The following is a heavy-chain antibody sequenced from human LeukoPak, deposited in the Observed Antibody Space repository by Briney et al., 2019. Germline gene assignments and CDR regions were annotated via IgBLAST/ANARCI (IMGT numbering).Heavy chain of an antibody. V-gene: IGHV3-23*01. Sequence: GGSLRLSCAASGFTFSTHAMNWVRQAPGKGLEWVSTISGSGGSTYYADSVKGRFTISRDNSKNTLYPRMNSLRAEDTAVYYCAKNQLGYSYGSSYFDYWGQGTLVTVSS. CDR1: GFTFSTHA. J-gene: IGHJ4*02. CDR3: AKNQLGYSYGSSYFDY. CDR2: ISGSGGST. D-gene: IGHD5-18*01.